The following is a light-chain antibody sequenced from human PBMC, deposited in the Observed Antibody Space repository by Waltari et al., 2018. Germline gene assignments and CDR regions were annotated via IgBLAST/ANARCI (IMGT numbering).Light chain of an antibody. CDR2: GAS. J-gene: IGKJ1*01. CDR1: QSVDND. V-gene: IGKV3-15*01. Sequence: EIVMTQSPVTLSVSPGEGATLSCRASQSVDNDLAWYQQKPGQAPSLVIYGASTRATGVPGRFSGGGSGTEFTLTISSLQSEDFAVYFCLQRSVWPWSFGQGTKVEIK. CDR3: LQRSVWPWS.